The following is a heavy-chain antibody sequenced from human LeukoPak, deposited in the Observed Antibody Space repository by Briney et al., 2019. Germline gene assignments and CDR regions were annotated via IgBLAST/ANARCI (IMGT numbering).Heavy chain of an antibody. V-gene: IGHV1-2*02. CDR1: GYSFTAYY. Sequence: ASVKVSCKASGYSFTAYYMHWVRQALGQGLEWMGWINPNSGGTNYAQKFQGRVTMTRDTSIATAYMEMSRLRSDDTALYYCARDRYYDILTGIYYYYYMDVWGKGTTVTISS. CDR2: INPNSGGT. D-gene: IGHD3-9*01. J-gene: IGHJ6*03. CDR3: ARDRYYDILTGIYYYYYMDV.